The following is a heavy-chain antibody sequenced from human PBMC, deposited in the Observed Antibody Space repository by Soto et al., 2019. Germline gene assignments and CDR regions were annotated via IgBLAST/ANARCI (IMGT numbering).Heavy chain of an antibody. J-gene: IGHJ5*02. CDR2: IYHSGST. D-gene: IGHD2-15*01. Sequence: QVQLQESGPGLVKPSGTLSLTCAVSGGSISSSNWWSWVRQPPGKGLEWIGEIYHSGSTNYNPSLRGRVTISVDQSKNQFSLRLSSVTAADTAVYYCARQLSGCSGGSCYSAWFDPWGQGTLVTVSS. V-gene: IGHV4-4*02. CDR3: ARQLSGCSGGSCYSAWFDP. CDR1: GGSISSSNW.